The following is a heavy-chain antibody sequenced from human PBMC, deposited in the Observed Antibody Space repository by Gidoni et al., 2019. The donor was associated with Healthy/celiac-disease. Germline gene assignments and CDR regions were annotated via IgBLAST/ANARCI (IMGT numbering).Heavy chain of an antibody. V-gene: IGHV3-23*01. CDR3: AKSPQYSYGHSYFDY. CDR1: GFNFSSYA. J-gene: IGHJ4*02. Sequence: EVQLLESGGGLVQPGGSLRLSCAASGFNFSSYAMSWVRQAPGKGLGWVSAISGSGGSTYYADSVKGRFTISRDNSKNTLYLQMNSLRAEDTAVYYCAKSPQYSYGHSYFDYWGQGTLVTVSS. CDR2: ISGSGGST. D-gene: IGHD5-18*01.